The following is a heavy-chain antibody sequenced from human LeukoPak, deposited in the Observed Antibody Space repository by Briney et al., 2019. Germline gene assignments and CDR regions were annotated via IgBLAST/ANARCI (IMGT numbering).Heavy chain of an antibody. CDR2: MNPDSGNT. V-gene: IGHV1-8*01. Sequence: GASVKVSCKASGYTFSSYDINWVRQAAGQGLEYMGWMNPDSGNTAYAQKFQSTVTMTRNTSTNTAYMELSSLKSEDTAVYYCARVTGYRIEDYFDYWGQGTLVTVSS. CDR1: GYTFSSYD. CDR3: ARVTGYRIEDYFDY. D-gene: IGHD6-13*01. J-gene: IGHJ4*02.